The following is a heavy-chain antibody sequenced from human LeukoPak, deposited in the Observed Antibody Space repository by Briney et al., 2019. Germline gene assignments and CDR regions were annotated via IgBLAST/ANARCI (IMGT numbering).Heavy chain of an antibody. J-gene: IGHJ4*02. D-gene: IGHD1-1*01. V-gene: IGHV3-30*03. CDR3: ARRSWQFLDKGYFDY. CDR2: ISYDGSNK. Sequence: PGRSLRLSCAASGFTFSSYGMHWVRQAPGKGLEWVAVISYDGSNKYYADSVKGRFTISRDNSKNTLYLQMNSLRAEDTAIYYCARRSWQFLDKGYFDYWGQGNLVTVSS. CDR1: GFTFSSYG.